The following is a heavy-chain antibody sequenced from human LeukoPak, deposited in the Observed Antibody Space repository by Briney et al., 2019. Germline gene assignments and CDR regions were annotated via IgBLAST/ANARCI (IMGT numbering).Heavy chain of an antibody. CDR2: IYYIGSA. CDR1: GGSIGSDY. Sequence: PSETLSLTCSVSGGSIGSDYWTWVRQLPGGGLEWIGYIYYIGSANYNPSLKSRVTTSVDTSKNEVFLNLTSVTTADTALYYCARGRYSWNYDYWGQGTLVTVSS. J-gene: IGHJ4*02. D-gene: IGHD1-1*01. CDR3: ARGRYSWNYDY. V-gene: IGHV4-59*01.